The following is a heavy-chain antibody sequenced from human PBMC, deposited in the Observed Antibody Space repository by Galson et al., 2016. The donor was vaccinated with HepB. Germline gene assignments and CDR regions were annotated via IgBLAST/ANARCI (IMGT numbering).Heavy chain of an antibody. V-gene: IGHV3-53*01. CDR1: GFTVSTNY. J-gene: IGHJ4*02. D-gene: IGHD2-8*01. Sequence: LRLSCAASGFTVSTNYMTWVRQAPGKGLEWVSVIYSDEAGGSTYYADSVKGRFTISRDNSKNTLYLQMNSLSAEETAVYYCARGHCSNGVCYNNPDYWGQGTLVTVSS. CDR2: IYSDEAGGST. CDR3: ARGHCSNGVCYNNPDY.